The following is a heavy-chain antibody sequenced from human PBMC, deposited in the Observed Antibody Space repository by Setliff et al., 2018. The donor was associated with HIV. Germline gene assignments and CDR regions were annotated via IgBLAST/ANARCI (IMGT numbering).Heavy chain of an antibody. V-gene: IGHV7-4-1*02. CDR2: INTNTGNP. Sequence: ASVKVSCKASGYTFTRYILNWVRQAPGQGLEWMGWINTNTGNPTYAQGFTGRFVFSLDTSVNTAYLQISSLKTEDTAVYYCARPLYNYETYVVDFWGPGTTVTAP. J-gene: IGHJ6*02. CDR1: GYTFTRYI. D-gene: IGHD3-16*02. CDR3: ARPLYNYETYVVDF.